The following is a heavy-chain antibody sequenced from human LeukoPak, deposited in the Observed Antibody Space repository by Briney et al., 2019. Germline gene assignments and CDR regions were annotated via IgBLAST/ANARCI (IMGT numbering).Heavy chain of an antibody. CDR2: IRSKANSYAT. CDR1: GFTFSGSA. Sequence: GGSLRLSCAASGFTFSGSAMHWVRQASGKGLEWVGRIRSKANSYATAYAASVKGRFTISRDDSKNTAYLQMNSLKTEDTAVYYCTSPQGDYYGSGSYSPWGQGTLVTVSS. D-gene: IGHD3-10*01. CDR3: TSPQGDYYGSGSYSP. J-gene: IGHJ4*02. V-gene: IGHV3-73*01.